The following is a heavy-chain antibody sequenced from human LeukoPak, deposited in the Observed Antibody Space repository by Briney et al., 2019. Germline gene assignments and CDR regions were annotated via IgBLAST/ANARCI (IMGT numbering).Heavy chain of an antibody. D-gene: IGHD2-15*01. Sequence: ASVKVSCKASGYTFISYYMHWVRQAPGQGLEWMGIINPSGGSTSYAQKFQGRVTMTRDTSTSTVYMELSSLRSEDTAVYYCASSPSYCSGGSCSPPDYWGQGTLVTVSS. CDR3: ASSPSYCSGGSCSPPDY. CDR1: GYTFISYY. J-gene: IGHJ4*02. CDR2: INPSGGST. V-gene: IGHV1-46*01.